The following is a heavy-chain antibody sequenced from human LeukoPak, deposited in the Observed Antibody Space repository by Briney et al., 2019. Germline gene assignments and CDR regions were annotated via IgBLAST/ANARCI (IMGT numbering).Heavy chain of an antibody. CDR2: SDNSGST. Sequence: SETLSLTCTVSGASIRGYYWSWIRQPAGKGLEWIGRSDNSGSTNYNPSLKSRVIMSLDTSNNQFSLKLNSVTAADTAIYYCARHFDSSGLDYWGQGTLVTVSS. J-gene: IGHJ4*02. V-gene: IGHV4-4*07. CDR1: GASIRGYY. CDR3: ARHFDSSGLDY. D-gene: IGHD3-22*01.